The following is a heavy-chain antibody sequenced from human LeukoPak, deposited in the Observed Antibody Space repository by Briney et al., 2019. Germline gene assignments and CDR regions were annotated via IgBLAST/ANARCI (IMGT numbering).Heavy chain of an antibody. V-gene: IGHV1-18*01. CDR1: GYTFTSYG. D-gene: IGHD4-23*01. CDR3: ARDDYGGSPVDF. CDR2: ISAYNGNT. J-gene: IGHJ4*02. Sequence: ASVTVSCKASGYTFTSYGISWLRQAPGQGLTWMGWISAYNGNTNYTPTLKGRVTMTTDTSTSTVYMELRSLRADDTAVYYCARDDYGGSPVDFWGQGNLVIVSA.